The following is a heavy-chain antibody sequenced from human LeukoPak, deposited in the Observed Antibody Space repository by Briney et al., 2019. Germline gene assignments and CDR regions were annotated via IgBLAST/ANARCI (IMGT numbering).Heavy chain of an antibody. CDR1: GGSISSSNW. J-gene: IGHJ4*02. CDR3: ASLGLRLGELSSYYFDY. V-gene: IGHV4-4*02. D-gene: IGHD3-16*02. Sequence: SGTLSLTCAVSGGSISSSNWWSWVRQPPGKGLEWIGEIYHSGSTNYNPSLKSRVTISVDKSKNQFSLKLSSVTAADTAVHYCASLGLRLGELSSYYFDYWGQGTLVTVSS. CDR2: IYHSGST.